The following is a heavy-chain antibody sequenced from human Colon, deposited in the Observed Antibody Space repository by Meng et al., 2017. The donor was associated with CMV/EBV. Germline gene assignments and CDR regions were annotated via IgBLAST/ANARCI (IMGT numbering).Heavy chain of an antibody. CDR3: AREPISPIAALDY. CDR2: IYYSGST. Sequence: GSLRLSCTVSGGSISSYYWSWIRQPPGKGLEWIGYIYYSGSTNYNPSLKSRVTISVDTSKNQFSLKLSSVTAADTAVYYCAREPISPIAALDYWGQGTLVTVSS. D-gene: IGHD6-13*01. J-gene: IGHJ4*02. CDR1: GGSISSYY. V-gene: IGHV4-59*12.